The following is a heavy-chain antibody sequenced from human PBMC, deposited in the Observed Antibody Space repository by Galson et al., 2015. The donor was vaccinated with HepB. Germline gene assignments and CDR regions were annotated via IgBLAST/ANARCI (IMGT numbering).Heavy chain of an antibody. Sequence: QSGAEVKKPGASVKVSCKVSGYTLTELSMHWVRQAPGKGLEWMGGFDPEDGETIYAQKFQGRVTMTEDTSTDTAYMELSSLRSEDTAVYYCASGPPYDYVWGSYQDYWGQGTLVTVSS. CDR1: GYTLTELS. CDR2: FDPEDGET. V-gene: IGHV1-24*01. D-gene: IGHD3-16*02. CDR3: ASGPPYDYVWGSYQDY. J-gene: IGHJ4*02.